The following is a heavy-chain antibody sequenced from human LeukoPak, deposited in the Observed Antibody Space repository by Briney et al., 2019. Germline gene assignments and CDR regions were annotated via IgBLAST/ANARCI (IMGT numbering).Heavy chain of an antibody. CDR3: ARDNGYQLLWW. CDR1: GYTFTRYA. CDR2: ISCGKGET. Sequence: GASVKVSCKTSGYTFTRYAIHWVRQAPGQGLEWMGWISCGKGETKYSQKFQDRVTITRDTSASTAYMELSSLRSEDTAVYYCARDNGYQLLWWWSQGTLVTVSS. V-gene: IGHV1-3*01. D-gene: IGHD2-2*01. J-gene: IGHJ4*02.